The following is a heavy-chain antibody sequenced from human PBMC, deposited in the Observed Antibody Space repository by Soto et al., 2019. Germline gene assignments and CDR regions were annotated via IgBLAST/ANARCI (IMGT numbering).Heavy chain of an antibody. Sequence: SVKVSCKASGFTFTSSAVQWVRQARGQRLEWIGWIVVGSGNTNYAQKFQERVTITRDMSTSTAYMELSSLRSEDTAVYYCAADLYYYDSSGYYPPPHFDYWGQGTLVTVSS. CDR3: AADLYYYDSSGYYPPPHFDY. J-gene: IGHJ4*02. D-gene: IGHD3-22*01. CDR2: IVVGSGNT. CDR1: GFTFTSSA. V-gene: IGHV1-58*01.